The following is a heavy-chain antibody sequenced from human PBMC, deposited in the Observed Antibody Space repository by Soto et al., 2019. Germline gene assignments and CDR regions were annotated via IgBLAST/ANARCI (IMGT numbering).Heavy chain of an antibody. CDR2: INEDGSEK. D-gene: IGHD1-1*01. CDR3: ARGDNPEY. J-gene: IGHJ4*02. Sequence: EVQLVESGGGLVQPGGSLRLSCAASGFTFSSHWMTWVRQAPGKGLEWVANINEDGSEKYYMDSVKGRFTISRDNANNSLYLQMNSLRAEDTAVFYCARGDNPEYWGQGTLVTVSS. V-gene: IGHV3-7*01. CDR1: GFTFSSHW.